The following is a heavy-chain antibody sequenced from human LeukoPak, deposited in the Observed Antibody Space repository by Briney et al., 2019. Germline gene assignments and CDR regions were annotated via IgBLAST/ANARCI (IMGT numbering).Heavy chain of an antibody. CDR3: ARGGHSSGYYYYFDY. CDR2: ISYDGRYT. V-gene: IGHV3-30*03. Sequence: GRFLRLSCAASGFTFSSYGMHWVRQAPGKGLEWVAFISYDGRYTYYADSVKGRFTISRDNSKNTLYLQMNSLRAEDTAVYYCARGGHSSGYYYYFDYWGQGTLVTVSS. CDR1: GFTFSSYG. D-gene: IGHD3-22*01. J-gene: IGHJ4*02.